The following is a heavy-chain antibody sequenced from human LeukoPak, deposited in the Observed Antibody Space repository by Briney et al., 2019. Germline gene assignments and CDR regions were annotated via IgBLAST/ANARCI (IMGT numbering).Heavy chain of an antibody. Sequence: ASVKVSCKASGYTFTGYYMHWVRQAPGQGLEWMGWINPNSGGTNYAQKFQGRVTMTRDTSISTAYMELSRLRSDDTAVYYCARDDGSGSLYFDYWGQGTLVTVSS. CDR3: ARDDGSGSLYFDY. CDR2: INPNSGGT. D-gene: IGHD3-10*01. J-gene: IGHJ4*02. CDR1: GYTFTGYY. V-gene: IGHV1-2*02.